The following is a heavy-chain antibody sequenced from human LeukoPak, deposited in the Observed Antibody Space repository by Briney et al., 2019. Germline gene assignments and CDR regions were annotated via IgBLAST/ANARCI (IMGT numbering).Heavy chain of an antibody. D-gene: IGHD3-10*01. V-gene: IGHV4-38-2*02. Sequence: TSETLSLTCTVSGYSISSIHCWGWIRQPPGTGLEWIGNICHSGSTYYNPSLKSRVTMSVDKPMNHFSLRLSSVTAADTAVYYCARVCCYFGSRSSPNWFDPWGQGTLVTVSS. J-gene: IGHJ5*02. CDR3: ARVCCYFGSRSSPNWFDP. CDR1: GYSISSIHC. CDR2: ICHSGST.